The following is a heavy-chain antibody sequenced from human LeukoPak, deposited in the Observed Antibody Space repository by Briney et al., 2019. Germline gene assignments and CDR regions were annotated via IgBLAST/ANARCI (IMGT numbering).Heavy chain of an antibody. CDR3: ARDLRLSDSPYYFDY. CDR2: IIPIFGTA. D-gene: IGHD2-21*02. Sequence: GASVKVSCKASGGTFSSYAISWVRQAPGQGLEWMGGIIPIFGTANYAQKFQGRVTITADESTSTAYMELSSLRSEDTAVYYCARDLRLSDSPYYFDYWGRGTLVTVSS. J-gene: IGHJ4*02. V-gene: IGHV1-69*13. CDR1: GGTFSSYA.